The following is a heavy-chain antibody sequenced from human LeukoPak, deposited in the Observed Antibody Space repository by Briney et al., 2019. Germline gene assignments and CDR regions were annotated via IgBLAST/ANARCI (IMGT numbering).Heavy chain of an antibody. D-gene: IGHD5-12*01. CDR3: ARGMRPGVGGYVSDL. V-gene: IGHV4-34*01. Sequence: SESLSLACAVYGGSFSGYYGSWISQPPGKRLEWGGEINHSRSIKYKTSLKSRVTISVDTSKNQFSLKLTSVAAADTAVYSYARGMRPGVGGYVSDLWGRGPLVSVSS. CDR1: GGSFSGYY. J-gene: IGHJ2*01. CDR2: INHSRSI.